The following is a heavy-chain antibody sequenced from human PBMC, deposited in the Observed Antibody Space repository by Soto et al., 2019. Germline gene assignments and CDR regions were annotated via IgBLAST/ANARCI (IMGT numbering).Heavy chain of an antibody. J-gene: IGHJ6*01. V-gene: IGHV3-30-3*01. D-gene: IGHD2-2*01. CDR1: GFTFSSYA. CDR2: ISYDGSNK. CDR3: AILPPYCISTSCQQDYYYYGMDV. Sequence: QVQLVESGGGVVQPGRSLRLSCAASGFTFSSYAMHWVRQAPGKGLEWVAVISYDGSNKYYADSVKGRCTISRDNSKNTLYMQMNSLRAEDTAVYYCAILPPYCISTSCQQDYYYYGMDVCGQGTTVTVSA.